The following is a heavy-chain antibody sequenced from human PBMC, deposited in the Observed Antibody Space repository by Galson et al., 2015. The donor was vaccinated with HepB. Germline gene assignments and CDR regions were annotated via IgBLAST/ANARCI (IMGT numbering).Heavy chain of an antibody. CDR1: GFIFDDYG. V-gene: IGHV3-23*01. Sequence: SLRLSCAASGFIFDDYGMSWVRLAPGKGLEWVSAISGSGGSTYYADSVKGRFTISRDNSKNTLYLQMNSLRAEDTAVYYCARDLQPSITIFGVVTPGAFDIWGQGTMVTVSS. CDR3: ARDLQPSITIFGVVTPGAFDI. D-gene: IGHD3-3*01. CDR2: ISGSGGST. J-gene: IGHJ3*02.